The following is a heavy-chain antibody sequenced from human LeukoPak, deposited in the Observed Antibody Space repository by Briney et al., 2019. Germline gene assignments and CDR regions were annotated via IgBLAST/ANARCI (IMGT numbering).Heavy chain of an antibody. V-gene: IGHV4-34*01. Sequence: PSETLSLTCAVYGGSFSGCYWSWIRQPPGKGLEWIGEINHSGSTNYNPSLKSRVTISVDTSKNQFSLKLSSVTAADTAVYYCARKNSSSRNFQHWGQGTLVTVSS. CDR3: ARKNSSSRNFQH. CDR2: INHSGST. D-gene: IGHD6-13*01. CDR1: GGSFSGCY. J-gene: IGHJ1*01.